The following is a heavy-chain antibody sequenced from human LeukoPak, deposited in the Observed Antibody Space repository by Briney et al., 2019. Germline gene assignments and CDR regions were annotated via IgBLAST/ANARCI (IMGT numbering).Heavy chain of an antibody. D-gene: IGHD6-13*01. CDR1: GFTFSDYY. CDR3: ARMDSSSWYRGGWFDP. J-gene: IGHJ5*02. V-gene: IGHV3-11*01. Sequence: GGSLRLSCAASGFTFSDYYMSWIRQAPGKGLEWVSYISSGGSTIYYADSVKGRFTISRDNAKNSLYLQMNSLRAEDTAVYYCARMDSSSWYRGGWFDPWGQGTLVTVSS. CDR2: ISSGGSTI.